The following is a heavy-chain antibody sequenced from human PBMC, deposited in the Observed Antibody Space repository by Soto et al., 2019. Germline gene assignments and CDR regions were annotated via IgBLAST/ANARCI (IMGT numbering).Heavy chain of an antibody. Sequence: PGESLKISCTGSGYSFTRYWIGWVRQMPGKGLEWMGIIYPGDSDTRYSPSFQGQVTISADKTISTAHLQRSSLKASDTAMYYCARPGYCSSTSWQLDVWGQGTVVTVS. CDR2: IYPGDSDT. V-gene: IGHV5-51*01. D-gene: IGHD2-2*01. CDR1: GYSFTRYW. J-gene: IGHJ4*02. CDR3: ARPGYCSSTSWQLDV.